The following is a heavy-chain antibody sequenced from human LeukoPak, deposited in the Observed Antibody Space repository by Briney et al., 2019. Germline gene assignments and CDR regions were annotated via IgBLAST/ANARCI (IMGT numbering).Heavy chain of an antibody. CDR3: ARGSGAVAGTVSRY. CDR2: IYHSGST. CDR1: GYSISSGYY. Sequence: NPSETLSLTCTVSGYSISSGYYWGWIRPPPGKGLEWIGSIYHSGSTYYNPSLKSRVTISVDTSKNQFSLKLSSVTAADTAVYYCARGSGAVAGTVSRYWGRGTLVTVSS. V-gene: IGHV4-38-2*02. J-gene: IGHJ4*02. D-gene: IGHD6-19*01.